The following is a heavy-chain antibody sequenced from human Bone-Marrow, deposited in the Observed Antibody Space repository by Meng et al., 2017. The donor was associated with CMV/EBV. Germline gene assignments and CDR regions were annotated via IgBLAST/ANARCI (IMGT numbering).Heavy chain of an antibody. J-gene: IGHJ6*02. V-gene: IGHV3-21*01. CDR2: ISSSGYYI. CDR1: GFILSNYS. D-gene: IGHD1-1*01. Sequence: GESLKISCAASGFILSNYSMNWVRQAPGKGLEWVSSISSSGYYIHYAASMRGRFTISRDSAKNTLYLQTNSMRAEDTAVYFCARSRAIQLDALDVWGQGPTVTVSS. CDR3: ARSRAIQLDALDV.